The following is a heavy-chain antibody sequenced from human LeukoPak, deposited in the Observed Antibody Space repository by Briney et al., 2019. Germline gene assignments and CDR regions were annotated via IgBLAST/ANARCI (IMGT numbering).Heavy chain of an antibody. J-gene: IGHJ6*02. CDR1: GGSFSGYY. D-gene: IGHD3-3*01. CDR3: ARGWRGRALYYYYGMDV. Sequence: SETLSLTCAVYGGSFSGYYWSWIRQPPGEGLEWIGEINHSGSTNYNPSLKSRVTISVDTSKNQFSLKLSSVTAADTAVYYCARGWRGRALYYYYGMDVWGQGTTVTVSS. CDR2: INHSGST. V-gene: IGHV4-34*01.